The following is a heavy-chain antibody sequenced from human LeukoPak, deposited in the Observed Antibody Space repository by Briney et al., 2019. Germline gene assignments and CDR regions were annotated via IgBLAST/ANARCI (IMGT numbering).Heavy chain of an antibody. CDR1: GYTFTGCY. CDR2: INPNSGGT. V-gene: IGHV1-2*02. J-gene: IGHJ4*02. D-gene: IGHD2-21*02. Sequence: ASVKVSCKASGYTFTGCYMHWVRQAPGQGLEWMGWINPNSGGTNYAQKFQGRVTITRDMSTSTAYMELSSLRSEDTAVYYCAALAYCGGDCVDYWGQGTLVTVSS. CDR3: AALAYCGGDCVDY.